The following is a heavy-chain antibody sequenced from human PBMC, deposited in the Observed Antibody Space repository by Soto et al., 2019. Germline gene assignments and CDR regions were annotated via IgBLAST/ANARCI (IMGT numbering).Heavy chain of an antibody. CDR2: VIPMVGMS. J-gene: IGHJ4*02. CDR1: RGTFSYNT. V-gene: IGHV1-69*02. D-gene: IGHD3-10*01. Sequence: QVQLVQSGAEVKKPGSSVKVSCTASRGTFSYNTISWVRQAPGQGLEWMGRVIPMVGMSSYAQKFQGRHTITADKSTSTVYMGLNSLRPEDTAVEYWATNYGAGSTHLDYWGQGTLVTVSS. CDR3: ATNYGAGSTHLDY.